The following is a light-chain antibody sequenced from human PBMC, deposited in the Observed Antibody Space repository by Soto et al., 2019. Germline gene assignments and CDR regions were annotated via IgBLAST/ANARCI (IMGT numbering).Light chain of an antibody. J-gene: IGKJ1*01. CDR1: QSPSRF. CDR3: QQRYSTPQT. Sequence: DIQMPPSPSSLSASVSARVTITCRASQSPSRFLIGYQQKSGKAPKLLIYAASSWEAGVPSRFSGSGSGTDFTLTISSPQPEDFATDYCQQRYSTPQTFGQGTKVDIK. V-gene: IGKV1-39*01. CDR2: AAS.